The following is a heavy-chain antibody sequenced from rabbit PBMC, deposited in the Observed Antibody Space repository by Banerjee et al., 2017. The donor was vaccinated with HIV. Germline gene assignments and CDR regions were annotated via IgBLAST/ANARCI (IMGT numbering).Heavy chain of an antibody. V-gene: IGHV1S45*01. CDR3: GGGAANRANL. CDR2: INAVTGKA. CDR1: GFSFSNKAV. Sequence: QEQLVESGGGLVKPEGSLKLSCTASGFSFSNKAVMCWVRQAPGKGLEWIACINAVTGKAVYASWAKGRFTFSKTSSTTVTLQMTRLTGADTATYFCGGGAANRANLWGQGTLVTVS. D-gene: IGHD4-2*01. J-gene: IGHJ4*01.